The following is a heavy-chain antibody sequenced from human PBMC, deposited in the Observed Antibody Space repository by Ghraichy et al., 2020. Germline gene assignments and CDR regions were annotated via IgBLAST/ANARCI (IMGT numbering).Heavy chain of an antibody. CDR1: GDSINSFSFF. Sequence: SETLSLTCTVSGDSINSFSFFWSWIRQHPEKGLEWIGYIHSSGTPYYNPSVESRVSISIETSKNQFSLNLTAVTAADTAVYFCARRGTYFFDVWGQGRLVTVSS. V-gene: IGHV4-31*03. D-gene: IGHD6-25*01. CDR3: ARRGTYFFDV. J-gene: IGHJ4*02. CDR2: IHSSGTP.